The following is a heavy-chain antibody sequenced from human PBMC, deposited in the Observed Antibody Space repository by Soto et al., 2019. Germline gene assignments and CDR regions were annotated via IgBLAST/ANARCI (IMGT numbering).Heavy chain of an antibody. J-gene: IGHJ4*02. CDR1: SGSISSSNW. CDR3: ARASRRPYGDYLVFDY. D-gene: IGHD4-17*01. CDR2: IYQSGST. Sequence: QVQLQESGPGLVKPSGTLSLTCAVSSGSISSSNWWGWVRQPPGTGLEWIGEIYQSGSTNYNPSLKSRVTISVDKSKNQFSLKLSSVTAADTAVYYCARASRRPYGDYLVFDYWGQGTLVTVSS. V-gene: IGHV4-4*02.